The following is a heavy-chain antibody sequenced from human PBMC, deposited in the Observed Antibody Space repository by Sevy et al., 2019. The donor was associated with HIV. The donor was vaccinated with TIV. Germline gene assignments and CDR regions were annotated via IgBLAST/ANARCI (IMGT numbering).Heavy chain of an antibody. D-gene: IGHD2-15*01. Sequence: GGSLRLSCAASGFTFSSYGMHWVRQAPGKGLEWVAVISYDGTNKYYADSVKGRFTISRDNSKNTVSLQMNSLRLEDTAVYYCAKGSRATGSAFDIWGQGTMVTVSS. J-gene: IGHJ3*02. CDR1: GFTFSSYG. V-gene: IGHV3-30*18. CDR3: AKGSRATGSAFDI. CDR2: ISYDGTNK.